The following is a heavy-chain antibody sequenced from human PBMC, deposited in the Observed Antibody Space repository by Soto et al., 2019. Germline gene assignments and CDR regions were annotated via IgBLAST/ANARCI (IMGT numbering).Heavy chain of an antibody. CDR3: ARVRVEYYDILTGYYEY. CDR1: GGSISSGGYY. D-gene: IGHD3-9*01. V-gene: IGHV4-31*03. Sequence: SETLSLTCTVSGGSISSGGYYWSWIRQHPGKGLEWIGYIYYSGSTYYNPSLKSRVTISVDTSKNQFSLKLSSVTAADTAVYYCARVRVEYYDILTGYYEYWGQGTLVTVSS. CDR2: IYYSGST. J-gene: IGHJ4*02.